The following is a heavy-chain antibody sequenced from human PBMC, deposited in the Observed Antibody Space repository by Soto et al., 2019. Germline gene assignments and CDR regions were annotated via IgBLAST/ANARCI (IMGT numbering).Heavy chain of an antibody. CDR1: GFTFSSYA. D-gene: IGHD2-15*01. V-gene: IGHV3-23*01. Sequence: PGGSLRLSCAASGFTFSSYAMSWFRQAPGKGLEWVSAISGSGGSTYYADSVKGRFTISRDNSKNTLYLQMNSLRAEDTAVYYCAKCEVAATGPPWFDPWGQGXLVTVYS. CDR2: ISGSGGST. J-gene: IGHJ5*02. CDR3: AKCEVAATGPPWFDP.